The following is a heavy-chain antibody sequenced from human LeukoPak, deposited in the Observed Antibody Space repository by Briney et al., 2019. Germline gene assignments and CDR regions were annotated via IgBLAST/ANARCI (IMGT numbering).Heavy chain of an antibody. J-gene: IGHJ4*02. CDR1: GGTFSSYA. V-gene: IGHV1-69*01. CDR3: ARDYGVVPAANFFY. Sequence: SVKVSYKASGGTFSSYAISWVRQAPGQGLERMGGIIPIFGTANYAQKFQGRVTITADESTSTAYMELSSLRSEDTAVYYCARDYGVVPAANFFYWGQGTLVTVSS. CDR2: IIPIFGTA. D-gene: IGHD2-2*01.